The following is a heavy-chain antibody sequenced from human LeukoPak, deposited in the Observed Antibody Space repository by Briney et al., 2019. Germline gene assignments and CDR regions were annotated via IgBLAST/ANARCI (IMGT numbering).Heavy chain of an antibody. CDR2: ISAYNGNT. V-gene: IGHV1-18*01. D-gene: IGHD2-2*01. J-gene: IGHJ4*02. Sequence: ASVKVSCKASVYTFSSYGITWVRQAPGQGLEGLGWISAYNGNTNYAQKLQGRGTLTTDTSPHTAYMELRSLRSDDTAVYYCARDVVPAAVAIGGYWGQGTLVTVSS. CDR3: ARDVVPAAVAIGGY. CDR1: VYTFSSYG.